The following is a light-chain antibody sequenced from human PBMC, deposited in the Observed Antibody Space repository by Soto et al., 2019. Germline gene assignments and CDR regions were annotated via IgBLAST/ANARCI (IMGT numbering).Light chain of an antibody. CDR3: QHYNSYSEA. CDR2: DAS. CDR1: QSVSGG. V-gene: IGKV1-5*01. Sequence: DIQMTQSPSTLSASVGDRVSITCRASQSVSGGLAWYQQKPGKAPKLLIYDASSLESGVPSRFSGSGSGTEFTLTISSLQPDDFATYYCQHYNSYSEAFGQGTKVDIK. J-gene: IGKJ1*01.